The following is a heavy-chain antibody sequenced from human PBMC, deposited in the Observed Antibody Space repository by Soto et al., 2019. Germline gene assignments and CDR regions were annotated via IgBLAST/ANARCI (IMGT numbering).Heavy chain of an antibody. D-gene: IGHD6-13*01. V-gene: IGHV3-9*01. CDR2: ISWNSGGI. Sequence: EVQLVESGGGLVQPGRSLRLSCAASGFTFDDYAMHWVRQAPGRGLEWVSGISWNSGGIDYADSVKGRFTISRDNAKNSLSLQMNSLRVEDTALYYCAKDSSYGSSWSYIDFWGQGTLVTVSS. CDR1: GFTFDDYA. J-gene: IGHJ4*02. CDR3: AKDSSYGSSWSYIDF.